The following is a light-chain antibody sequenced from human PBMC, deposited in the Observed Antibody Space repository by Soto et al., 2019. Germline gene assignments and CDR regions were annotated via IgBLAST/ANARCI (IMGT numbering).Light chain of an antibody. V-gene: IGKV3-15*01. J-gene: IGKJ1*01. CDR2: GAS. CDR1: QSVASN. CDR3: QQYNSWPLT. Sequence: ETVISQSPVTLSMSLGERVILSCRASQSVASNLAWYQQKPGQAPRILIYGASARATGIPDRFSGRGSGTEFTLAFSRLQSEDFAVYHCQQYNSWPLTFGQGTKVDI.